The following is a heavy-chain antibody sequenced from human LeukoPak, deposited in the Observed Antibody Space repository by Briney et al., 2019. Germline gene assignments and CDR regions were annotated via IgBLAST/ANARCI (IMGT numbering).Heavy chain of an antibody. CDR1: GGSFSGYY. CDR3: ARFLKALEWFSNWFDP. CDR2: INHSGST. J-gene: IGHJ5*02. V-gene: IGHV4-34*01. D-gene: IGHD3-3*01. Sequence: KPSETLSLTCAVYGGSFSGYYWSWIRQPPGKGLEWIGEINHSGSTNYNPSLKSRVTISVDTSKNQFSLKLSSVTAADTAVYYCARFLKALEWFSNWFDPWGQGTLVTVSS.